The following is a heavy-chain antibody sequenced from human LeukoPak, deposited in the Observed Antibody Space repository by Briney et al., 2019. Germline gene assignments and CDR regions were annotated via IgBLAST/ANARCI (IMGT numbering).Heavy chain of an antibody. CDR3: ARGRVVPAAMGFDY. CDR2: IYYSGST. Sequence: PSGTLSLTCTVSGGSISSYYWSWIRQPPGKGLEWIGYIYYSGSTNYNPSLKSRVTISVDTSKNQFSLKLSSVTAADTAVYYCARGRVVPAAMGFDYWGQGTLVTVSS. J-gene: IGHJ4*02. V-gene: IGHV4-59*01. D-gene: IGHD2-2*01. CDR1: GGSISSYY.